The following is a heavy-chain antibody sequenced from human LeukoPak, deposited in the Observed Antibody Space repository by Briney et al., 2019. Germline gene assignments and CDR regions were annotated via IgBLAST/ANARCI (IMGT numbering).Heavy chain of an antibody. CDR3: VKEGTWFDY. J-gene: IGHJ4*02. D-gene: IGHD3/OR15-3a*01. Sequence: PGGSLRLSCAASGFTFSGSAMHWVRQASGKGLEWVGRIRSKANSYATVYAASVKGRFTISRDDSKNTAYLQMNSLKTEDTAVYYCVKEGTWFDYWGQGTLVTVSS. CDR1: GFTFSGSA. V-gene: IGHV3-73*01. CDR2: IRSKANSYAT.